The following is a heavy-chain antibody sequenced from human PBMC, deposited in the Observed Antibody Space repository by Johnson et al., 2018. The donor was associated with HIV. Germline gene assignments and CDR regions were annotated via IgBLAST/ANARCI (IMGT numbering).Heavy chain of an antibody. CDR2: IKQDGSEK. Sequence: MQLVESGGGLVQPGGSLRLSCAASGFTFSSYWMSWVRQAPGKGLEWVANIKQDGSEKYYVDSVKGRFTISRDNAKNSLYLAMNSLRVEDTAVYYCARDGRWGSRDAFDIWGQGTMVTVSS. J-gene: IGHJ3*02. CDR1: GFTFSSYW. D-gene: IGHD7-27*01. V-gene: IGHV3-7*03. CDR3: ARDGRWGSRDAFDI.